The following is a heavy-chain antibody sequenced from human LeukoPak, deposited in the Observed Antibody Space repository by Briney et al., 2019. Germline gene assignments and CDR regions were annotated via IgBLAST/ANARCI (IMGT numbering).Heavy chain of an antibody. CDR2: ISYDGRNE. V-gene: IGHV3-30*09. CDR3: AREISSGWYDD. D-gene: IGHD6-19*01. CDR1: GLTFRNAW. Sequence: GGSLRLSCAASGLTFRNAWMTWVRQVPGKGLEWVAVISYDGRNEYYADSVKGRFAISGDNSKNTLYLRMNSLKTDDTAVYYCAREISSGWYDDWGQGTLVTVSS. J-gene: IGHJ5*02.